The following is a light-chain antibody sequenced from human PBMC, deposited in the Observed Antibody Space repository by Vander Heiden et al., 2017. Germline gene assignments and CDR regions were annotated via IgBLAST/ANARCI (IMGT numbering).Light chain of an antibody. CDR1: SSDVVGYNS. Sequence: QSALTQPPSPSGSPRQSVVITCTATSSDVVGYNSVSWYQQLPGKAPKLLIYEVSQRPSGVPDRFSGSKSGNTASLTVSGLQAEDEADYYCSAYAGSNNFSWVFGGGTKLTVL. CDR3: SAYAGSNNFSWV. J-gene: IGLJ3*02. CDR2: EVS. V-gene: IGLV2-8*01.